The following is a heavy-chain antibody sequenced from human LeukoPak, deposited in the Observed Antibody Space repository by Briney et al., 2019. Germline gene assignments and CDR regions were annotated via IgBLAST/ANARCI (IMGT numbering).Heavy chain of an antibody. V-gene: IGHV4-4*07. CDR2: VHSSGTT. D-gene: IGHD3-9*01. CDR3: ARDTRERYIRGALDI. CDR1: GGSITNYY. J-gene: IGHJ3*02. Sequence: SDTLSLTCTVSGGSITNYYWSWIRQPAGKGLEWIGRVHSSGTTDYSSALKSRVTVSVDTSKNQFSLSLTSVTAADTAVYYCARDTRERYIRGALDIWGQGTMVTVSS.